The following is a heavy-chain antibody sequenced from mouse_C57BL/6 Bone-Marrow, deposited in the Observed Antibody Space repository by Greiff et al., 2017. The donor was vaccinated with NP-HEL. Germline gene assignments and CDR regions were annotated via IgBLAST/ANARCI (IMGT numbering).Heavy chain of an antibody. CDR1: GYTFTNYW. J-gene: IGHJ3*01. D-gene: IGHD3-2*02. Sequence: QVHVKQSGAELVRPGTSVKMSCKASGYTFTNYWIGWAKQRPGHGLEWIGDIYPGGGYTNYNEKFKGKATLTADKSSSTAYMQFSSLTSEDSAIYYCASTAQGRGFAYWGQGTLVTVSA. CDR2: IYPGGGYT. CDR3: ASTAQGRGFAY. V-gene: IGHV1-63*01.